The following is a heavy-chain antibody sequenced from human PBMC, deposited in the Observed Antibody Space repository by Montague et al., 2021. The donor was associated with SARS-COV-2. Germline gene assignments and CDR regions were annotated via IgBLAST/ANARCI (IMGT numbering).Heavy chain of an antibody. CDR2: IYSNEDT. J-gene: IGHJ4*02. Sequence: SETLSLTCSVSGGSISSYYWSWSRQPAGKALELIGLIYSNEDTTYDPSLKSRVTMSVDMSKYQFSLKMTSVSAADTAVYFCARGSGYYYSPFDYWGQGNLGTVSS. V-gene: IGHV4-4*07. D-gene: IGHD3-22*01. CDR3: ARGSGYYYSPFDY. CDR1: GGSISSYY.